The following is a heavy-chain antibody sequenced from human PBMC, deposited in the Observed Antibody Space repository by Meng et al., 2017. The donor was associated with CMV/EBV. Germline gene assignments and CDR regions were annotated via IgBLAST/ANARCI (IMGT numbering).Heavy chain of an antibody. Sequence: GGSLRLSCAASGFTFSSYEMNWVRQAPGKGLEWVSYISSSGSTIYYADSVKGRFTISRDNAKNSLYLQMNSLRAEDTAVYYCARGSNYRYFDYWGRGTLVTVSS. D-gene: IGHD4-11*01. CDR3: ARGSNYRYFDY. CDR2: ISSSGSTI. J-gene: IGHJ4*02. V-gene: IGHV3-48*03. CDR1: GFTFSSYE.